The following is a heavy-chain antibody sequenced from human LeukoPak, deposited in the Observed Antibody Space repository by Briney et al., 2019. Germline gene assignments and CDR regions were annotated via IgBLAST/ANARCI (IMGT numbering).Heavy chain of an antibody. CDR2: IYSDGITI. J-gene: IGHJ4*02. CDR3: AIVGQIAIIRGNSGNWPRD. Sequence: GGSLRLSCAASGFSFSSYWMHWVRQAPGKGLEWVSRIYSDGITISYADSVKGRFTISRDNAKNTLYLQMNSLRAEDTAVYYCAIVGQIAIIRGNSGNWPRDWGQGTLVTVSS. D-gene: IGHD3-10*01. CDR1: GFSFSSYW. V-gene: IGHV3-74*01.